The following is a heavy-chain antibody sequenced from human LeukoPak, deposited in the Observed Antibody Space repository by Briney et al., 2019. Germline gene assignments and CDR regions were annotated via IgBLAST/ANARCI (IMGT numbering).Heavy chain of an antibody. CDR2: IYYSGNT. D-gene: IGHD1-20*01. CDR3: ARDLYNWNS. CDR1: GVSISSYY. J-gene: IGHJ4*02. Sequence: SETLSLTCTVSGVSISSYYWSWIRQPPGKGLEWIGFIYYSGNTNYNPSLKSRVTISVDTSKNQFSLKLSSVTAADTAVYYCARDLYNWNSWGQGTLVTVSS. V-gene: IGHV4-59*01.